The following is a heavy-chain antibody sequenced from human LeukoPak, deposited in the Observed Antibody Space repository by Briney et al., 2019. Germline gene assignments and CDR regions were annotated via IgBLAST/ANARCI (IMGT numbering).Heavy chain of an antibody. CDR1: GGSISGGGYY. CDR2: IYYSGST. D-gene: IGHD2-2*01. CDR3: ARGVRRVVPAASGFDY. V-gene: IGHV4-31*03. Sequence: SETLSLTCTVSGGSISGGGYYWSWIRQQPGKGLEWIGYIYYSGSTYYNPSLKSRVTISVDTSKNQFSLKLSSVTAADTAVYYCARGVRRVVPAASGFDYWGQGTLVTVSS. J-gene: IGHJ4*02.